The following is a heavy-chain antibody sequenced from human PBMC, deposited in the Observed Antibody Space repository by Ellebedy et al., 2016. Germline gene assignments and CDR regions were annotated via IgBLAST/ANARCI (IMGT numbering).Heavy chain of an antibody. CDR1: GFTFSDYY. D-gene: IGHD4-17*01. CDR3: ARSRYGDYWYFDL. V-gene: IGHV3-11*06. Sequence: GESLKISXAASGFTFSDYYMSWIRQAPGKGLEWVSYISSSSSYTNYADSVKGRFTISRDNSKNTLYLQMNSLRAEDTAVYYCARSRYGDYWYFDLWGRGTLVTVSS. CDR2: ISSSSSYT. J-gene: IGHJ2*01.